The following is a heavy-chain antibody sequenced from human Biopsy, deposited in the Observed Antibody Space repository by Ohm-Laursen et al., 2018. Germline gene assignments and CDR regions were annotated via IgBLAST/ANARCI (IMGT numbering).Heavy chain of an antibody. J-gene: IGHJ4*02. V-gene: IGHV3-11*01. Sequence: SLRLSCAASGFPVSDYYMSWIRQAPGRGLEWVSDINSSGSTKYHAESVKGRFTISRDNATNSVYLQMNSLRGEDTAVYYCARAVGIAAAPIDYWGQGTLVTVSS. CDR1: GFPVSDYY. CDR3: ARAVGIAAAPIDY. D-gene: IGHD2-15*01. CDR2: INSSGSTK.